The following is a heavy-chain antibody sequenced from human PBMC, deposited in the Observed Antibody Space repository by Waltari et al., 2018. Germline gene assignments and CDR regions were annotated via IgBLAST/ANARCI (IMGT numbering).Heavy chain of an antibody. D-gene: IGHD5-18*01. CDR1: GFTFSSYG. Sequence: EVQLVESGGGLVQHGGALRLSCAASGFTFSSYGMTWVRQAAGKGLELVSGISGSGVNTYYADSVKGRFTISRDNSKSTLSLQMNSVRADDTAVYYCARGAAYSRFDYWGQGTLVIVSS. V-gene: IGHV3-23*04. J-gene: IGHJ4*02. CDR2: ISGSGVNT. CDR3: ARGAAYSRFDY.